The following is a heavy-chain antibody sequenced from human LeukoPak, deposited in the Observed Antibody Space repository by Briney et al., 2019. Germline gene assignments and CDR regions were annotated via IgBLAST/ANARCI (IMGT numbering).Heavy chain of an antibody. CDR2: IHYSGST. CDR3: ARDQTSKGDAFDI. V-gene: IGHV4-59*01. J-gene: IGHJ3*02. Sequence: SETLSLTCSVSGGPISSYYWSWIRQTPGKGPEWIAYIHYSGSTNYNPSLKSRVTISIDTSKNQFSLKLSSVTAADTAVYYCARDQTSKGDAFDIWGQGTMVTVSS. CDR1: GGPISSYY.